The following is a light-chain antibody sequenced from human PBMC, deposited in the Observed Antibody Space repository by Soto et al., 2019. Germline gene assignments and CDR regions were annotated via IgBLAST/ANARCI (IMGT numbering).Light chain of an antibody. Sequence: LAQPASVSGSPGQSITISCTGTTSDIAGYNYVSWYQQHPGKAPKLLIYEVTSRASGVSHRFSGSKSGSTASLTISGLQAEDEAEYYCNSYTSASFYVFGTGTKVTVL. CDR2: EVT. V-gene: IGLV2-14*01. J-gene: IGLJ1*01. CDR1: TSDIAGYNY. CDR3: NSYTSASFYV.